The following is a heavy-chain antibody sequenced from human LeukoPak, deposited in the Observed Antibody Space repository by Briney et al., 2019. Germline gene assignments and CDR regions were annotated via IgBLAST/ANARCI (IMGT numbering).Heavy chain of an antibody. CDR1: GFTFSSYW. CDR3: ARENFQY. CDR2: IKPDGSDE. J-gene: IGHJ4*02. V-gene: IGHV3-7*04. Sequence: PGGSLRLSCAASGFTFSSYWMNWVRQAPGKGLEWVANIKPDGSDEYYVDSVKGRFTISRDNAESSLYLQMNSLRAEDTAVYYCARENFQYWAQGTLVTVSS.